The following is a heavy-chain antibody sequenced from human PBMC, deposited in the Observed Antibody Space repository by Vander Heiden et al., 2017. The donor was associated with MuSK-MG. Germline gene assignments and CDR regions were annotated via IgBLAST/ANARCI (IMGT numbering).Heavy chain of an antibody. V-gene: IGHV4-34*01. CDR2: INHSGST. CDR3: ARAYSSSSSAFDI. Sequence: QVPLQQWGAGLLKPSETLSPTCAVYGGSFSGYYWSWIRQPPGKGLEWIGEINHSGSTNYNPSLKSRVTISVDTSKNQFSLKLSSVTAADTAVYYCARAYSSSSSAFDIWGQGTMVTVSS. J-gene: IGHJ3*02. CDR1: GGSFSGYY. D-gene: IGHD6-6*01.